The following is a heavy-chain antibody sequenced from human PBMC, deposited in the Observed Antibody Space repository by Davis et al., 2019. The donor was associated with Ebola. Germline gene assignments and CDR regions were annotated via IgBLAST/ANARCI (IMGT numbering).Heavy chain of an antibody. D-gene: IGHD3-9*01. J-gene: IGHJ4*02. V-gene: IGHV3-21*01. CDR2: ISSSSSYI. Sequence: PGGSLRLSCAASGFTFSNAWMSWVRQAPGKGLEWVSSISSSSSYIYYADSVKGRFTISRDNAKNSLYLQMNSLRAEDTAVYYCARDFEFHWGQGTLVTVSS. CDR3: ARDFEFH. CDR1: GFTFSNAW.